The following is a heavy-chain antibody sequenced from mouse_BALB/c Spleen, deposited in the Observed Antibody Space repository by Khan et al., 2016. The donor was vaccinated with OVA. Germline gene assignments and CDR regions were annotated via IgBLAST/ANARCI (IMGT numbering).Heavy chain of an antibody. V-gene: IGHV1S136*01. CDR3: ARWGCTTGVAY. CDR1: GYTYTSYV. Sequence: VQLQQSGPELVKPGASVKMSCKASGYTYTSYVMHWVKQKPGQGLEWIGYINPYNDGTKYDEKFKGKATLISDKSSSTAYLELSSLTAEDSAIYYCARWGCTTGVAYWGQGTLVTVSA. D-gene: IGHD2-14*01. CDR2: INPYNDGT. J-gene: IGHJ3*01.